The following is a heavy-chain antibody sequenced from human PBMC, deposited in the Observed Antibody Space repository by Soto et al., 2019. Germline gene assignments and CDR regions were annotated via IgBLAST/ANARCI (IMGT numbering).Heavy chain of an antibody. CDR2: ISSSGSNI. V-gene: IGHV3-11*01. Sequence: GGSLRLSCAASAFTFSDYYMDWIPQAPGKGLEWVSYISSSGSNIYYADPVKGRFTISRANAKNPLYLQMNSLRAEDTAAYYCARVFEGCVCLNDYWGQGTLVTVSS. J-gene: IGHJ4*02. CDR1: AFTFSDYY. CDR3: ARVFEGCVCLNDY. D-gene: IGHD3-3*01.